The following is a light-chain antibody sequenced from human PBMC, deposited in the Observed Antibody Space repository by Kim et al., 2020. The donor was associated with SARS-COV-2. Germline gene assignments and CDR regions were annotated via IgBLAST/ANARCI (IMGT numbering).Light chain of an antibody. CDR1: QSVSSY. Sequence: STGERATLSCRASQSVSSYVAWYQQKPGQAPRLLIYDASNRATGIPARFSGSGSGTDFTLTISSLEPEDFAVYYCQQRSNWPPITFGGGTKVDMK. J-gene: IGKJ4*01. CDR3: QQRSNWPPIT. CDR2: DAS. V-gene: IGKV3-11*01.